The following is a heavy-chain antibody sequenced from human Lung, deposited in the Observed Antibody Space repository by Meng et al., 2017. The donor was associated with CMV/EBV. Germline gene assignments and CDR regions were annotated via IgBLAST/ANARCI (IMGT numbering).Heavy chain of an antibody. Sequence: SVXVSXKASGYTFSDYGIGWVRQAPGQGLEWMGWINSYSGHTNYAQKLQVRVTMTTDTSTSSAYMEVRSLRSDDTAVYDCARVYCSGGSCYSPFDYWGQGNXVTVSS. V-gene: IGHV1-18*01. D-gene: IGHD2-15*01. CDR1: GYTFSDYG. J-gene: IGHJ4*02. CDR3: ARVYCSGGSCYSPFDY. CDR2: INSYSGHT.